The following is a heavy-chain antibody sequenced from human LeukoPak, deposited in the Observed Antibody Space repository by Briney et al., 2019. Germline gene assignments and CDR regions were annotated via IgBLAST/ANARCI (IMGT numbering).Heavy chain of an antibody. J-gene: IGHJ6*03. Sequence: PGGSLRLSCAASGFTFSSYGMNWVRQAPGKGLEWVSSISTSSSYINYADSVKGRFNISRDNAKKSLYLQMNSLRAEDTAVYYCAREKIHFDSSGDYFDYYFYMDVWGKGTTVTISS. D-gene: IGHD3-22*01. CDR2: ISTSSSYI. CDR3: AREKIHFDSSGDYFDYYFYMDV. V-gene: IGHV3-21*04. CDR1: GFTFSSYG.